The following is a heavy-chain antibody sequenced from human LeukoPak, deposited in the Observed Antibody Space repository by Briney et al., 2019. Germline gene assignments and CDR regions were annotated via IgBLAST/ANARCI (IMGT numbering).Heavy chain of an antibody. V-gene: IGHV4-31*02. D-gene: IGHD4-11*01. Sequence: LRLPCAASGFTFSSYAMSWIRQHPGKGLEWIGYIYYSGSTYYNPSLKSRVTISVDTSKNQFSLKLSSVTAADTAVYYCAREITVTTDGMDVWGQGTTVTVSS. CDR1: GFTFSSYA. J-gene: IGHJ6*02. CDR3: AREITVTTDGMDV. CDR2: IYYSGST.